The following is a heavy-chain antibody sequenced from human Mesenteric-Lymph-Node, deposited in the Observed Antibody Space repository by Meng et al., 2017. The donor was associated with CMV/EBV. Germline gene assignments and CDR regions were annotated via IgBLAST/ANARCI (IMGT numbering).Heavy chain of an antibody. Sequence: AASGFTFSSYAMHWVRQAPGKGLEWVAVISYDGSNKYYADSVKGRFTISRDNSKNTLYLQMNSLRAEDTAVYYCARALYDSSGYLDYWGQGTLVTVSS. V-gene: IGHV3-30-3*01. CDR2: ISYDGSNK. CDR1: GFTFSSYA. D-gene: IGHD3-22*01. J-gene: IGHJ4*02. CDR3: ARALYDSSGYLDY.